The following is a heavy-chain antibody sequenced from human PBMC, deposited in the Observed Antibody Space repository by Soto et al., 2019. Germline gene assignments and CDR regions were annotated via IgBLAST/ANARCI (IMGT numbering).Heavy chain of an antibody. CDR3: ARVSLRRDYSNPAPYYMDV. J-gene: IGHJ6*03. CDR2: ISSSSTI. CDR1: GFTFSSYS. V-gene: IGHV3-48*01. Sequence: SLRLSCAASGFTFSSYSMNWVRQAPGKGLEWVSYISSSSTIYYADSVKGRFTISRDNAKNSLYLQMNSLRAEDTAVYYCARVSLRRDYSNPAPYYMDVWGKGTTVTVSS. D-gene: IGHD4-4*01.